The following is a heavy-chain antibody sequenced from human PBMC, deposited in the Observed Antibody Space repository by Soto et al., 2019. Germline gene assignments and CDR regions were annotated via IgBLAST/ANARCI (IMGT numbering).Heavy chain of an antibody. CDR3: ALVGVTIFGVVIGDAFDI. D-gene: IGHD3-3*01. Sequence: GASVKVSCKASGYTFTSYGISWVRQAPGQGLEWMGWISAYNGNTNYAQKLQGRVTMTTDTSTSTAYMELRSLRSDVTALYYCALVGVTIFGVVIGDAFDIWGQGTMVTVSS. CDR2: ISAYNGNT. CDR1: GYTFTSYG. V-gene: IGHV1-18*01. J-gene: IGHJ3*02.